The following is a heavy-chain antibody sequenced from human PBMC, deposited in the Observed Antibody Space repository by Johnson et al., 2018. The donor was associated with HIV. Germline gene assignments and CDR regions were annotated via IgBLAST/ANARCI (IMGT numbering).Heavy chain of an antibody. D-gene: IGHD3-22*01. Sequence: QVQLVESGGGLVKPGGSLRLSCAASGFTFSTYDMHWVRQAPGKGLDWVAVISYDGSDKSYKDSVKGRFTISRDNAKNTLYLQMNSLRAEDTALYYCAKGDYYDTRAAFDIWGQGTMVTVSS. CDR2: ISYDGSDK. CDR1: GFTFSTYD. J-gene: IGHJ3*02. CDR3: AKGDYYDTRAAFDI. V-gene: IGHV3-30*18.